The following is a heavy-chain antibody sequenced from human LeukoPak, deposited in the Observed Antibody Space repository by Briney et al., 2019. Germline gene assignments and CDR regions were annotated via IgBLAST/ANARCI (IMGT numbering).Heavy chain of an antibody. V-gene: IGHV3-11*04. CDR3: ARIYYYGSGSGEY. CDR1: GFTFSGYY. D-gene: IGHD3-10*01. Sequence: GGSLRLSCAASGFTFSGYYMSWIRQAPGKGLEWIAYIGSNGGNIFYADSVKDRFTISRDNAKNSLYLQMDSLRAEDTAVYYCARIYYYGSGSGEYWGQGTLVTVSS. J-gene: IGHJ4*02. CDR2: IGSNGGNI.